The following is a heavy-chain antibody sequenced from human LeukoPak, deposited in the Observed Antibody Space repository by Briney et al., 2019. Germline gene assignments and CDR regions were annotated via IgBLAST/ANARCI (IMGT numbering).Heavy chain of an antibody. Sequence: GGSLRLSCAASGFTFSSYSMNWVRQAPGKGLEWVSSISSSSSYIYYADSVKVRFTISRDNAKNSLYLQMNSLRAEDTAVYYCAREGGHDAFDIWGQGTMVTVSS. CDR3: AREGGHDAFDI. J-gene: IGHJ3*02. CDR2: ISSSSSYI. V-gene: IGHV3-21*01. CDR1: GFTFSSYS.